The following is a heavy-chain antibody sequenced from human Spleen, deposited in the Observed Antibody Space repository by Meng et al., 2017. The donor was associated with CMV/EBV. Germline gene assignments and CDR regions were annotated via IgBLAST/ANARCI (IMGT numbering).Heavy chain of an antibody. V-gene: IGHV5-51*01. Sequence: KVSCKGYGYSFTSYWIGWVRQMPGKGLEWMGIIYPGDSDTRYSPSFQGQVTISADKSISTAFLQWSSLKASDTATYYCARGHQLLFNFDYWGQGTLVTVSS. CDR3: ARGHQLLFNFDY. CDR2: IYPGDSDT. D-gene: IGHD2-2*01. J-gene: IGHJ4*02. CDR1: GYSFTSYW.